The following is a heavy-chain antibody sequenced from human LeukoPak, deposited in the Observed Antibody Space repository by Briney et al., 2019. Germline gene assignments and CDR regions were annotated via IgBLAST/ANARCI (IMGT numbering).Heavy chain of an antibody. D-gene: IGHD6-13*01. CDR2: ISGSGGST. CDR3: AKAVWQQQLVFDY. CDR1: GFTFSSYA. Sequence: GGSLRLSCAASGFTFSSYAMSWVRQAPGKGLEWVSAISGSGGSTYYADSVKGRFTISRGNSKNTLYLQMNSLRAEDTAVYYCAKAVWQQQLVFDYWGQGTLVTVSS. V-gene: IGHV3-23*01. J-gene: IGHJ4*02.